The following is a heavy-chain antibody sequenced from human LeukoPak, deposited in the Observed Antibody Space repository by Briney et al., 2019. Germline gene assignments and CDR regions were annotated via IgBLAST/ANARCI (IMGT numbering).Heavy chain of an antibody. J-gene: IGHJ4*02. CDR1: GGSISSSSYY. Sequence: PSETLSLTCTVSGGSISSSSYYWGWIRQPPGKGLEWIGYIYHSGSTYYNPSLKSRVTISVDRSKNQFSLKLSSVTAADTAAYYCARSTLLHHYFDYWGQGTLVTVSS. D-gene: IGHD2/OR15-2a*01. V-gene: IGHV4-39*07. CDR2: IYHSGST. CDR3: ARSTLLHHYFDY.